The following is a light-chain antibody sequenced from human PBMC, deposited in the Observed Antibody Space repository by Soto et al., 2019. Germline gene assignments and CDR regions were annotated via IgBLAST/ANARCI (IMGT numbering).Light chain of an antibody. V-gene: IGLV2-23*01. CDR1: SSDVGSYNL. J-gene: IGLJ1*01. CDR2: EGS. Sequence: LTQPASVSGSPGQSITISCTGTSSDVGSYNLVSWYQQHPGKAPKLMIYEGSKRPSGVSNRFSGSKSGNTASLTISGLQAEDEADYYCCSYAGSRRVFGTGTKVTVL. CDR3: CSYAGSRRV.